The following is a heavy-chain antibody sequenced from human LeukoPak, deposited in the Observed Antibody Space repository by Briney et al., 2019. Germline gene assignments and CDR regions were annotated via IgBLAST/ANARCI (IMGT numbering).Heavy chain of an antibody. J-gene: IGHJ4*02. CDR2: ISGSGGST. V-gene: IGHV3-23*01. Sequence: GGSLRLSCAVSGLTLSNYGMTWVRQAPGKGLEWVSTISGSGGSTYYADSVKGRFTISRDNSKNTLYLQMNSLRAEDTAVYYCARYTRTPGPTRYFDYWGQGTLVTVSS. D-gene: IGHD5-12*01. CDR3: ARYTRTPGPTRYFDY. CDR1: GLTLSNYG.